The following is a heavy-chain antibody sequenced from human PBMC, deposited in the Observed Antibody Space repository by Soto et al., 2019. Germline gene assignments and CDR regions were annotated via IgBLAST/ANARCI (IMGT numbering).Heavy chain of an antibody. J-gene: IGHJ6*02. V-gene: IGHV3-23*01. CDR3: TTQFFLSSRKPPEDV. CDR2: LSGSATNT. CDR1: GFTFGNYA. Sequence: EVRLLESGGGLVQPGGSLRLSCEASGFTFGNYAMTWVRQGPGQGLEWVSALSGSATNTYYADSVKGRFTISRDNSKNTMHLQMNSLRVDDTAVYYCTTQFFLSSRKPPEDVWGQGTPVTVSS.